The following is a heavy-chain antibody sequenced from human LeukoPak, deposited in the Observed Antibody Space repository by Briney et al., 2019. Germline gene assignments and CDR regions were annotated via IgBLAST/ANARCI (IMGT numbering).Heavy chain of an antibody. J-gene: IGHJ5*02. D-gene: IGHD3-3*01. CDR2: TSGDNVNT. CDR3: ARDWEWRARRDLFDP. Sequence: ASVKVSCKASGYTFTSYYMHWVRQAPGQGLEWMGWTSGDNVNTYYAQKFLGRVTMTTDTSTTTAYMELRGLRSDDTAVYYCARDWEWRARRDLFDPWGQGTRVTVSS. CDR1: GYTFTSYY. V-gene: IGHV1-18*04.